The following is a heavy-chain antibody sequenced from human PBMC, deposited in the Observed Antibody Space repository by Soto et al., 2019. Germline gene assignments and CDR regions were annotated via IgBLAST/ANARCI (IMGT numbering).Heavy chain of an antibody. V-gene: IGHV3-48*03. CDR3: ARADGDYDAFDI. Sequence: GGSLRLSCAASGFTFSSYEMNWVRQAPGKGLEWVSYISSSGSTIYCADSVKGRFTISRDNAKNSLYLQMNSLRAEDTAVYYCARADGDYDAFDIWGQGTMVTVSS. J-gene: IGHJ3*02. CDR2: ISSSGSTI. D-gene: IGHD4-17*01. CDR1: GFTFSSYE.